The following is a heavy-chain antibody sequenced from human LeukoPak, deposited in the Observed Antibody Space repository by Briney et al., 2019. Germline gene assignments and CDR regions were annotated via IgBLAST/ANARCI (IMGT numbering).Heavy chain of an antibody. V-gene: IGHV3-23*01. CDR2: ISASGAST. J-gene: IGHJ4*02. Sequence: GGSLRLSCAASRFTFYSYTMYWIHQAPGKGLEWVSGISASGASTYYADSVKGRFTISRDNSNNTLHLQMNSLRAEDTAIYYCAKGLERESRLDNWGQGTLVIVSS. CDR3: AKGLERESRLDN. CDR1: RFTFYSYT. D-gene: IGHD1-1*01.